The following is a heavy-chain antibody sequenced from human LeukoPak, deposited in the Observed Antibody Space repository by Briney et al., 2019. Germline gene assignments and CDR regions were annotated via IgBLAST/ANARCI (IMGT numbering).Heavy chain of an antibody. CDR1: GYTFTSYG. D-gene: IGHD2-2*01. Sequence: ASVKVSCKPSGYTFTSYGISWVRQAPGQGLEWMGWISAYNGNTNYAQKLQGRVTMTTDTSTSTAYMELRRLRSDDTAVYYCARSIVVAPAAMVGWFDPWGQGTLVTVSS. CDR3: ARSIVVAPAAMVGWFDP. CDR2: ISAYNGNT. J-gene: IGHJ5*02. V-gene: IGHV1-18*01.